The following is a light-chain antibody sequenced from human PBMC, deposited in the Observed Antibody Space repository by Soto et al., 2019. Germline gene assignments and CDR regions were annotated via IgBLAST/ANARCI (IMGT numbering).Light chain of an antibody. CDR2: AAS. V-gene: IGKV1-39*01. J-gene: IGKJ5*01. CDR1: QSISSY. CDR3: QQSYSTPPIT. Sequence: IQITHSASSLSASVGDRVTITCLASQSISSYLNWYRQKPGKAPKLLIYAASSLQSGVPSRFSGSGSGTDFTLTISSLQPEDFATYYCQQSYSTPPITFGQGTRLDIK.